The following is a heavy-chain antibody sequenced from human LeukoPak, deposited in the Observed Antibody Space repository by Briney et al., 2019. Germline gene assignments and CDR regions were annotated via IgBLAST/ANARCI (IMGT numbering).Heavy chain of an antibody. Sequence: GRSLRLSCAASGFTFSSYAMHWVRQAPGKGLEGVAVISYDGSNKYYADSVKGRFTISRDNSKNTLYLQMNSLRAEDTAVYYCAGAPNPWGYYYYYYGMDVWGQGTTVTVSS. CDR2: ISYDGSNK. V-gene: IGHV3-30*04. J-gene: IGHJ6*02. CDR3: AGAPNPWGYYYYYYGMDV. CDR1: GFTFSSYA. D-gene: IGHD7-27*01.